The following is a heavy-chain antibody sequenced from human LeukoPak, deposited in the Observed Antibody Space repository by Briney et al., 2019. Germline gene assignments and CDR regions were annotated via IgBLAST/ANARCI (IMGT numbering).Heavy chain of an antibody. Sequence: ASVKVSCKASGYTFTAYYMHWVRQAPGQGLEWMGWINPNSGGTNYAQSFQGRVTLTRDTSISTAYMELNTLSSDDTAVYYCAREASTQLWLGPSFDPWGQGTLVTVSS. CDR1: GYTFTAYY. J-gene: IGHJ5*02. CDR3: AREASTQLWLGPSFDP. D-gene: IGHD5-18*01. CDR2: INPNSGGT. V-gene: IGHV1-2*02.